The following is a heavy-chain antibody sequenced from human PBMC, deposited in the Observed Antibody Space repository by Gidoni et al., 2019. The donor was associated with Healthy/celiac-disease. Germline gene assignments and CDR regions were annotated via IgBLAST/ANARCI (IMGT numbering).Heavy chain of an antibody. CDR3: ARRPADFWSGYYTGQTYYFDY. J-gene: IGHJ4*02. CDR1: GFTFSSYA. Sequence: QVQLVESGGGVVQPGRSLRLSCAASGFTFSSYALHWVRQAPGKGLEWVAVISYDGSNKYYADSVKGRFTISRDNSKNTLYLQMNSLRAEDTAVYYYARRPADFWSGYYTGQTYYFDYWGQGTLVTVSS. D-gene: IGHD3-3*01. CDR2: ISYDGSNK. V-gene: IGHV3-30-3*01.